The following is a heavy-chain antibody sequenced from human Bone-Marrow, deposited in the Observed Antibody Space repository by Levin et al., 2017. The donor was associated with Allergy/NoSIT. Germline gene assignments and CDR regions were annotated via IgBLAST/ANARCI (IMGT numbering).Heavy chain of an antibody. CDR2: IRNKVNSYTT. CDR3: ARRPYCSGGSCYSNFDW. V-gene: IGHV3-72*01. J-gene: IGHJ4*02. D-gene: IGHD2-15*01. CDR1: GFTFSDHY. Sequence: GESLKISCAASGFTFSDHYMDWVRQGPGKGLEWVGRIRNKVNSYTTEYAASVTGRFTISRDDSKNSLYLQMNTLETEDTAVYYCARRPYCSGGSCYSNFDWWGQGTLVTVSS.